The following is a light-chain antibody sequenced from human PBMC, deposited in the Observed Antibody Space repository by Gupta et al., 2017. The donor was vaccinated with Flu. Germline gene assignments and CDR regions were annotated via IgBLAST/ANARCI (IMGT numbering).Light chain of an antibody. V-gene: IGKV1-27*01. Sequence: DIQMTQTPSSLSASVGDRVDITCRASQDIRSFLAWFQQKPGKVPKLLIYGATKLQSGVPSRFSGSGSGAVFTLTINSLQPDDVATYYCQQHDGPPFTFGPGTKVDIK. CDR2: GAT. J-gene: IGKJ3*01. CDR1: QDIRSF. CDR3: QQHDGPPFT.